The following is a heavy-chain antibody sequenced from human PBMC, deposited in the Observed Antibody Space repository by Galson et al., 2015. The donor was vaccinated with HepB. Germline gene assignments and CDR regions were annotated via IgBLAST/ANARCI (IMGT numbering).Heavy chain of an antibody. J-gene: IGHJ4*02. CDR2: IIPIFGTA. D-gene: IGHD3-22*01. CDR3: ARDQADYYDSSGLDY. Sequence: SVKVSCKASGGTFSSYAISWVRQAPGQGLEWMGGIIPIFGTANYAQKFQGRVTITADKSTSTAYMELSSLRSEDTAVYYCARDQADYYDSSGLDYWGQGTLVTVSS. CDR1: GGTFSSYA. V-gene: IGHV1-69*06.